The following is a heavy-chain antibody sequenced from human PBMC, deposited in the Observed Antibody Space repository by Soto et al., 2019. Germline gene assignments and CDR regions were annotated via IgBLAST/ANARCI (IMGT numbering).Heavy chain of an antibody. J-gene: IGHJ4*02. CDR1: GFTFSSYA. CDR3: AKDRIDYGDYRGFEY. Sequence: GGSLRLSCAASGFTFSSYAMTWVRQAPGKGLEWVSSISGSGRNTYYADSVKGRFTISRDNSKNTLYLQMNSLRAEDTAVYYCAKDRIDYGDYRGFEYWGQGTLVTVSS. CDR2: ISGSGRNT. V-gene: IGHV3-23*01. D-gene: IGHD4-17*01.